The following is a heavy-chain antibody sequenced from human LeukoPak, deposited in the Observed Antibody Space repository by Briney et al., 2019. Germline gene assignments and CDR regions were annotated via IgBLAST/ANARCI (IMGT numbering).Heavy chain of an antibody. V-gene: IGHV1-69*04. CDR1: GVTSNYYA. CDR3: ARRYSSSWPPIFDY. CDR2: IIPILGMT. Sequence: ASVKVSCKASGVTSNYYAISWVRQAPGQGLEWMGRIIPILGMTNYAQKFQGRFTMTADKSTNTAYLELSSLRSEDTAVYYCARRYSSSWPPIFDYWGQGTLVTVSS. D-gene: IGHD6-13*01. J-gene: IGHJ4*02.